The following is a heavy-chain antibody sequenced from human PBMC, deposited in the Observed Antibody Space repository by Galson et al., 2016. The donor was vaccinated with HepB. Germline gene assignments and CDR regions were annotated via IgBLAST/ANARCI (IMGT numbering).Heavy chain of an antibody. J-gene: IGHJ4*02. D-gene: IGHD6-19*01. CDR3: ARSDAVAGNIYYFDY. CDR1: GFIFSNYA. CDR2: ISGTGGST. Sequence: SLRLSCAASGFIFSNYAMSWVRQAPGKGLEWVSGISGTGGSTYYADSVKGRFTISRDDSRSTVYLQMNSLRAEDTAVYFCARSDAVAGNIYYFDYWGQGTLVSVSS. V-gene: IGHV3-23*01.